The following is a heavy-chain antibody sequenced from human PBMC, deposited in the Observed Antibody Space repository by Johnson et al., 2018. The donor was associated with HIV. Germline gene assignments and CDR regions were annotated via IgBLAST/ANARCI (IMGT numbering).Heavy chain of an antibody. D-gene: IGHD5-24*01. J-gene: IGHJ3*02. CDR3: AKDWTEMSTIPDAFDI. CDR2: IRYDGSNK. Sequence: VQVVESGGGVVQPGGSLRLSCAASGFTFSSYGMHWVRQAPGKGLEWVAFIRYDGSNKYYADSVKGRFTISRDNSKSTLYLQMNSLRVEDSAVYYCAKDWTEMSTIPDAFDIWGQGTMVTVSS. V-gene: IGHV3-30*02. CDR1: GFTFSSYG.